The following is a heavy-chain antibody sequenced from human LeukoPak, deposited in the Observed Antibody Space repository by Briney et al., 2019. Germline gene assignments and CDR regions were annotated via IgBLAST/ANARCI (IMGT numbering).Heavy chain of an antibody. D-gene: IGHD3-22*01. Sequence: TSETLSLTCTVSGGSVSSYYWSWIRQSPGKGLDWIGYIYYTGTTVYNPSLKSRVTISLDASKNQFSLMLSSVTAADTALYYCARHKGYYYDSSGLDAFDIWGQGTMVTVSS. J-gene: IGHJ3*02. CDR3: ARHKGYYYDSSGLDAFDI. CDR1: GGSVSSYY. CDR2: IYYTGTT. V-gene: IGHV4-59*08.